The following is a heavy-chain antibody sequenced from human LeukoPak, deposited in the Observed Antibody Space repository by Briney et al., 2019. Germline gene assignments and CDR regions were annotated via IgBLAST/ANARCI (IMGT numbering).Heavy chain of an antibody. D-gene: IGHD3-16*02. V-gene: IGHV3-30*02. CDR3: ASYDYVWGSYRAIDY. J-gene: IGHJ4*02. Sequence: PGGSLRLSCAASGFTFSSYGMHWFRQAPGKGLEWVAFIRYDGSNKYYADSVKGRFTISRDNSKNTLYLQMNSLRAEDTAVYYCASYDYVWGSYRAIDYWGQGTLVTVSS. CDR1: GFTFSSYG. CDR2: IRYDGSNK.